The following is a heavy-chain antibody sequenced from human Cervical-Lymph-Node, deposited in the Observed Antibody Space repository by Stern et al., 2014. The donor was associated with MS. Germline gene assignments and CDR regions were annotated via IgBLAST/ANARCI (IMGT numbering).Heavy chain of an antibody. D-gene: IGHD5-18*01. V-gene: IGHV1-18*01. CDR1: GYSFTNYG. CDR2: ISAYNGNT. J-gene: IGHJ4*02. Sequence: VQLVESGAEVKKPGASVKVSCKTSGYSFTNYGIIWVRQAPGQGLEWMGWISAYNGNTNYAQKLQARVTMTTDTSTSTAYMELRSLISDDTAVYYCARLGGYSYDQAPTPPFDYWGQGTLVTVSS. CDR3: ARLGGYSYDQAPTPPFDY.